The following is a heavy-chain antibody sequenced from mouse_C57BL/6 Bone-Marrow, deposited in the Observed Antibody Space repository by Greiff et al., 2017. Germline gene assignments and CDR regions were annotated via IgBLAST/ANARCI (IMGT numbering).Heavy chain of an antibody. J-gene: IGHJ2*01. Sequence: DVMLVESGGDLVKPGGSLKLSCAASGFTFSSYGMSWVRQTPDKRLEWVATISSGGSYTYYPDSVKGRFTISRDNAKNTLYLQMSSLKSEDTAMYYCARHEGMVTTFYYWGQGTTLTVSS. V-gene: IGHV5-6*02. CDR3: ARHEGMVTTFYY. CDR2: ISSGGSYT. CDR1: GFTFSSYG. D-gene: IGHD2-3*01.